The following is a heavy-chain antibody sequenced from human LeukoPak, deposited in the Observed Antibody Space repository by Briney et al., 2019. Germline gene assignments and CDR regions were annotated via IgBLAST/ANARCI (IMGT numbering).Heavy chain of an antibody. CDR1: GGSISSSTYY. CDR3: ARDPGVIAVAGRRPFDY. Sequence: SETLSLTCTVSGGSISSSTYYWSWIRQPPGKGLEWIGSIYYSGSTYYNPSLKSRVTISVDTSKNQFSLKLSSVTAADTAVYYCARDPGVIAVAGRRPFDYWGQGTLVTVSS. D-gene: IGHD6-19*01. CDR2: IYYSGST. V-gene: IGHV4-39*07. J-gene: IGHJ4*02.